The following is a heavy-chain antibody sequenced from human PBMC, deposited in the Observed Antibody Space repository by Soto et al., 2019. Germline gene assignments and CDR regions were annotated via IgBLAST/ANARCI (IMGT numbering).Heavy chain of an antibody. CDR3: ARGIRGHYAFDV. CDR2: VKTDGST. D-gene: IGHD5-12*01. V-gene: IGHV3-74*02. CDR1: GITFSSYW. Sequence: EVQLEESGGNLVQPGGSLRLSCAASGITFSSYWMHWVRQAPGKGLVWVSRVKTDGSTYYADSVKGRFTIFRDNAKNTLYLQMNSLTVEDTAVYYCARGIRGHYAFDVWGHGTMVTVSS. J-gene: IGHJ3*01.